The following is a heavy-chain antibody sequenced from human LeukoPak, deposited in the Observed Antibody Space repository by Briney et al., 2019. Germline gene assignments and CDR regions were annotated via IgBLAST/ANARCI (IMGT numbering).Heavy chain of an antibody. D-gene: IGHD2-2*01. CDR3: ARGLSRCSSGNCYEPNWLDS. J-gene: IGHJ5*01. CDR2: MDPNRGNT. CDR1: GDTFTSYD. V-gene: IGHV1-8*02. Sequence: ASVKVSCKASGDTFTSYDINWVRQAPGQGLEWMGWMDPNRGNTGYAHKFQGRVTMARSTSVSTAYMELSSLTSEDTAVYYCARGLSRCSSGNCYEPNWLDSWGQGTLVTVSS.